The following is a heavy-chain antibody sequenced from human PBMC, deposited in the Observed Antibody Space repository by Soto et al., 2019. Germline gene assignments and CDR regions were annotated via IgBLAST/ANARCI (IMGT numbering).Heavy chain of an antibody. CDR3: ARVPGSPEGSNWFDP. Sequence: QVQLQESGPGLVKPSQTLSLTCAVSGGSISSGDYYWSWIRQPPGKGLEWIGHIYYTGYTYYNPSLKSRITISVDTSKNQFSLKLSSVTAADTAVYYCARVPGSPEGSNWFDPWGQGTLVTVSS. CDR1: GGSISSGDYY. J-gene: IGHJ5*02. D-gene: IGHD3-10*01. CDR2: IYYTGYT. V-gene: IGHV4-30-4*01.